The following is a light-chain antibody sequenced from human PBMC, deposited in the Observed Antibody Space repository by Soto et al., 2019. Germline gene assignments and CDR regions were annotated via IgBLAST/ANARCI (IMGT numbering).Light chain of an antibody. CDR3: QHRSSWPLS. CDR1: QSVSSF. J-gene: IGKJ4*01. CDR2: DAS. Sequence: EIVLTQSPATLSLSPGERATLSCRASQSVSSFLAWYQQKPGQAPRLLIYDASNRATGIPARFSGSGSGTDSSLTISSLEPEDFAVYYCQHRSSWPLSFGGGTKVEIK. V-gene: IGKV3-11*01.